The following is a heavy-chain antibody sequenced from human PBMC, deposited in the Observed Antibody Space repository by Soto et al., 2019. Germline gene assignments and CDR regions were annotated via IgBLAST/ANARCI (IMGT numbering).Heavy chain of an antibody. CDR3: ARDIVVVVAATLGTPTDY. D-gene: IGHD2-15*01. V-gene: IGHV3-30-3*01. J-gene: IGHJ4*02. CDR1: GFTFSSYA. CDR2: ISYDGSNK. Sequence: QVQLVESGGGVVQPGRFLRLSCAASGFTFSSYAMHWVRQAPGKGLEWVAVISYDGSNKYYADSVKGRFTISRDNSKNTLYLQMNSLRAEDTAVYYCARDIVVVVAATLGTPTDYWGQGTLVTVSS.